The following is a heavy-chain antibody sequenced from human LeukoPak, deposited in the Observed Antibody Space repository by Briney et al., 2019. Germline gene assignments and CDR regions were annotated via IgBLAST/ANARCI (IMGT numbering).Heavy chain of an antibody. D-gene: IGHD3-10*01. CDR3: AAYYGSGSFPYYFDY. J-gene: IGHJ4*02. V-gene: IGHV1-69*13. CDR2: IIPIFGTA. CDR1: GGTFSSYA. Sequence: ASVKVSCKASGGTFSSYAISWVRQAPGQGLEWIGGIIPIFGTANYAQKFQGRVTITADESTSTAYMELSSLRSEDTAVYYCAAYYGSGSFPYYFDYWGQGTLVTVSS.